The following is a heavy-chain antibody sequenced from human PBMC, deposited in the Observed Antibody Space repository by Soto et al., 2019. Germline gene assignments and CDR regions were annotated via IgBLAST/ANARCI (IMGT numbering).Heavy chain of an antibody. J-gene: IGHJ4*02. D-gene: IGHD6-6*01. CDR1: GDSITSGYY. CDR2: VYYSGST. CDR3: SRDSHNEDSTSPRGFDY. V-gene: IGHV4-31*11. Sequence: PSETLSLTCAVSGDSITSGYYWSWIRQHPGKGLEWIGYVYYSGSTDYNPSLKSRITISVDTSKNQFSLKLSSVTAADTAVYYCSRDSHNEDSTSPRGFDYWGQGTLVTVS.